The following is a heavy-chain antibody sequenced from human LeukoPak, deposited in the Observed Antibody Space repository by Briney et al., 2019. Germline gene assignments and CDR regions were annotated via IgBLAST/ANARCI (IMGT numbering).Heavy chain of an antibody. CDR3: ARKGGASIAVAGYFDY. CDR1: GGSFSGYY. CDR2: INHSGST. Sequence: SETLSLTCAVYGGSFSGYYWSWIRQPPGKGLEWIGEINHSGSTNYNPSLKSRVTISVDTSKNQFSLKLSSVTAADTAVYYCARKGGASIAVAGYFDYWGQGTLVTVSS. J-gene: IGHJ4*02. V-gene: IGHV4-34*01. D-gene: IGHD6-19*01.